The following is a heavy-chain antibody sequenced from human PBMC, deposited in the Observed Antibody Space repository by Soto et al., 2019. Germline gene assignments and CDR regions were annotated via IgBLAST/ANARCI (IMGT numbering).Heavy chain of an antibody. CDR2: VNPIVSMS. CDR1: GDTFNFYS. Sequence: QVQLVQSGAEVKRPGSSVKVSCKASGDTFNFYSINWVRQAPGLGLEWMGRVNPIVSMSNYAQKFQGRVTMTADKSTSTAYMELSSLRSEDTAIYYCASIDGSGYRAFDYWGQGARVTVSS. V-gene: IGHV1-69*02. CDR3: ASIDGSGYRAFDY. J-gene: IGHJ4*02. D-gene: IGHD3-10*01.